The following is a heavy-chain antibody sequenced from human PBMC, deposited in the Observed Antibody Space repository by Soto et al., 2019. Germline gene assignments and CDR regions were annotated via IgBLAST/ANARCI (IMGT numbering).Heavy chain of an antibody. CDR2: ISGSGGST. J-gene: IGHJ4*02. Sequence: EVLLLESGGGLVQPGGSLRLSCAASGFTFSSYAMSWVRQAPGKGLEWVSAISGSGGSTYYADSVKGRFTISRDNSKNTLYLQMNSLRAEDTAVYYCATTPRSYYDFWSGYYGRFESFDYWGQGTLVTVSS. V-gene: IGHV3-23*01. CDR3: ATTPRSYYDFWSGYYGRFESFDY. D-gene: IGHD3-3*01. CDR1: GFTFSSYA.